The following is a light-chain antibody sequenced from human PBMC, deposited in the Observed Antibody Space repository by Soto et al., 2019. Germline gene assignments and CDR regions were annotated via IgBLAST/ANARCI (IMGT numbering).Light chain of an antibody. CDR3: QQYGSSGT. Sequence: EIVLTQSPGTLSLSPGERATLSCRASQSVSNNYLAWYQQKPGQAPRLLIYGASNRATGIPDRFSGSGSATYFTLIISRLEPEDFAVYYCQQYGSSGTFGQGTKVEIK. CDR1: QSVSNNY. J-gene: IGKJ1*01. CDR2: GAS. V-gene: IGKV3-20*01.